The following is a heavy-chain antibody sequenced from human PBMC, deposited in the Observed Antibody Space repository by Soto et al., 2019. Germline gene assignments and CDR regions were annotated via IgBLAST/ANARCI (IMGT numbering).Heavy chain of an antibody. CDR2: IYTPGST. V-gene: IGHV3-53*02. Sequence: EMQVVERGGGLIQPGGSLRLSCAASGFTVSRSYMSWVRQAPGKGLEWVSTIYTPGSTYYADSVKGRFTISRDNSKNTLYLQMNSLRAEDTAVYYCARGLVGSTTAFDNWGQGTLVTVSS. CDR3: ARGLVGSTTAFDN. D-gene: IGHD3-22*01. CDR1: GFTVSRSY. J-gene: IGHJ4*02.